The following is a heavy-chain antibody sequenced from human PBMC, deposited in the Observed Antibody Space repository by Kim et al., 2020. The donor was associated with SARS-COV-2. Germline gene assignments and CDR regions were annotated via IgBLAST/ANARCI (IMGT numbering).Heavy chain of an antibody. CDR2: ISSSSTI. Sequence: GGSLRLSCAASGFTFSSYSMNWVRQAPGKGLEWVSYISSSSTIYYADSVKGRFTISRDNANNSLYLQMNSLRDEDTAVYYCARGGQYYYDSSGYYHWGQGTLVTVSS. V-gene: IGHV3-48*02. J-gene: IGHJ5*02. CDR3: ARGGQYYYDSSGYYH. CDR1: GFTFSSYS. D-gene: IGHD3-22*01.